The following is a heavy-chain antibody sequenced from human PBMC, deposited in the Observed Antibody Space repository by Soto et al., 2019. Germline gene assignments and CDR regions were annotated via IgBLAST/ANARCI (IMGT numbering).Heavy chain of an antibody. V-gene: IGHV4-34*01. J-gene: IGHJ6*03. CDR1: GGSLSGYF. D-gene: IGHD3-3*01. CDR2: INHSGST. Sequence: QVHLEQWGAGLLKPSETLSLTCAVYGGSLSGYFWSWVRQPPGKGLEWIGEINHSGSTNYNPSLKSRVTISADTSKHQFSLRLSSVIAADSGIYFCASYHYYDFWIGSRHYMDAWGKGTTVTVSS. CDR3: ASYHYYDFWIGSRHYMDA.